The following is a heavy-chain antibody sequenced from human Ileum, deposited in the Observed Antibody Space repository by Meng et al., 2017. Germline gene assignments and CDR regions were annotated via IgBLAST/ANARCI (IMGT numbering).Heavy chain of an antibody. CDR1: GGSVRRAGYQ. D-gene: IGHD1-26*01. CDR2: AST. V-gene: IGHV4-61*08. Sequence: GPGCVSPSVTLSLSWTLSGGSVRRAGYQWGWNRQPPGKGLEWIGYASTNYNPSLKSRVTISLDTSRNQFSLSLSSVTAADTAVYYCARDHMGSLDYWGQGILVTVSS. J-gene: IGHJ4*02. CDR3: ARDHMGSLDY.